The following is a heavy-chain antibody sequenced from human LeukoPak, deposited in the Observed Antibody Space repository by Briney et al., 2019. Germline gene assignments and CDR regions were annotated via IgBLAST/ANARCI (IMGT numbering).Heavy chain of an antibody. CDR2: ISGSGGST. D-gene: IGHD3-3*01. J-gene: IGHJ4*02. CDR3: AKDVRITIFGVVTTCRPFDY. Sequence: PGGSLRLSCAASGFTFSSYAMSWVRQAPGKGLEWVSAISGSGGSTYYADSVKGRFTISRDNSKNTLYLQMNSLRAEDTAVYYCAKDVRITIFGVVTTCRPFDYWGQGTLVTVSS. V-gene: IGHV3-23*01. CDR1: GFTFSSYA.